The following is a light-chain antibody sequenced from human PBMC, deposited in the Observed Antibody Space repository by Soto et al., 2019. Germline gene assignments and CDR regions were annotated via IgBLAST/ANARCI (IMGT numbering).Light chain of an antibody. V-gene: IGKV3-15*01. CDR3: QQYNNCPPWT. J-gene: IGKJ1*01. CDR2: GAS. Sequence: EIVMTQSPATLYVSPGERATLSCRASQSFSSNFAWYQQKPGQAPRLLIYGASTRSTGIPAWFSGSGSGTEFTLTISSLQSEDFAVDYCQQYNNCPPWTFGQGTKVDIK. CDR1: QSFSSN.